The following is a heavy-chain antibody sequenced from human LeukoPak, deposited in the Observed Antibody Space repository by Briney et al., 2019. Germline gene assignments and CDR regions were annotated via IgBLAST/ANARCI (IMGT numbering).Heavy chain of an antibody. D-gene: IGHD3-3*01. CDR1: GFTFSSYG. J-gene: IGHJ4*02. CDR2: IWYDGSNK. Sequence: PGGSLRLSCAASGFTFSSYGMHWVRQAPGKGLEWVAVIWYDGSNKYYADSVKGRFTISRDNSKNTPYLQMNSLRADDTAVYYCAREGWSTHPFDYWGQGNLVTVSS. V-gene: IGHV3-33*01. CDR3: AREGWSTHPFDY.